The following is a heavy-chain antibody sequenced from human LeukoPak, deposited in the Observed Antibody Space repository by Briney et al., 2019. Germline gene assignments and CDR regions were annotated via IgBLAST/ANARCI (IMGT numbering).Heavy chain of an antibody. CDR1: GFTFGGYG. CDR3: TRYNNDHFDY. D-gene: IGHD1-14*01. CDR2: MAYDGSRA. V-gene: IGHV3-33*01. J-gene: IGHJ4*02. Sequence: PGRSLRLSCARSGFTFGGYGMHWFRQTPGKGLELVAVMAYDGSRAFYADSVKGRFTISRDNSKNTMSVQMDDLRAEDTAVYYCTRYNNDHFDYWGQGTLVTVSS.